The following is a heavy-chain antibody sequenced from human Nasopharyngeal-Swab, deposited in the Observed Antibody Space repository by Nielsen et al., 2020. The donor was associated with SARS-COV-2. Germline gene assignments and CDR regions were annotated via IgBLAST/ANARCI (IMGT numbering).Heavy chain of an antibody. J-gene: IGHJ3*02. CDR3: AKTYSSSWYRRHAFDI. CDR2: ISWNSGSI. D-gene: IGHD6-13*01. Sequence: GGSLRLSCAASGFTFDDYAMHWVRHAPGKGLEWVSGISWNSGSIGYADSVKGRFTISRDNAKNSLYLQMNSLRAEDTALYYCAKTYSSSWYRRHAFDIWGQGTMVTVSS. V-gene: IGHV3-9*01. CDR1: GFTFDDYA.